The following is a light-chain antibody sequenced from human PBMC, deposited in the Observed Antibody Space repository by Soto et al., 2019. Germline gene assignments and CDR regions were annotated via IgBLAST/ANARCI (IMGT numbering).Light chain of an antibody. Sequence: QSLLTQPPSASGTPGQRVIISCSGSSSHIGSNTVNWYQQLPGTAPKLLIYSNNQRPSGVPDRFSGSKSGTSASLAISGLQSEDEADYYCAAWDDSLNGRYVFGTGTKVPVL. CDR2: SNN. CDR3: AAWDDSLNGRYV. J-gene: IGLJ1*01. V-gene: IGLV1-44*01. CDR1: SSHIGSNT.